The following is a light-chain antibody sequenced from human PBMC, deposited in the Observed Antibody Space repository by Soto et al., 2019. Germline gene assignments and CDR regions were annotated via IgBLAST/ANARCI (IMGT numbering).Light chain of an antibody. CDR1: SGSIASNY. Sequence: NFMLTQPHSVSESPGKTVTISCTGSSGSIASNYVQWYQQRPGSAPTTVIYEDNQRPSGVPDRCSGSIDSSSNSASLTIPGLKNEDEADYYCQYYDSSNVVFGGGTKLTVL. CDR2: EDN. V-gene: IGLV6-57*02. J-gene: IGLJ2*01. CDR3: QYYDSSNVV.